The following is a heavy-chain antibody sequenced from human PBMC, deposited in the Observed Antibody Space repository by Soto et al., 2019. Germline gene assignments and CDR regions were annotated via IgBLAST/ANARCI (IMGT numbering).Heavy chain of an antibody. V-gene: IGHV3-33*01. CDR3: AAWAEGATEVH. D-gene: IGHD2-15*01. Sequence: PGGSLRLSCAASGFTFSSYGMHWVRQAPGKGLEWVAVIWYDASKQFYAGSVEGRFTISRDNSKATLYLQMNSLRAEDTAVYYCAAWAEGATEVHWGQGTLVTVSS. J-gene: IGHJ4*02. CDR1: GFTFSSYG. CDR2: IWYDASKQ.